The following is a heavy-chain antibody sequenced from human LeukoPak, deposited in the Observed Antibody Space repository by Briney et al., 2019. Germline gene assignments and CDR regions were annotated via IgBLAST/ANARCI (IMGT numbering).Heavy chain of an antibody. CDR2: IYTSGST. V-gene: IGHV4-4*09. D-gene: IGHD5-24*01. Sequence: PSETLSLTCTVSGGSISSCYWSWIRQPPGKGLEWIGYIYTSGSTNYNPSLKSRVTISVDTSKNQFSLKLSSVTAADTAVYYCARHAGGYGSDYMDVWGKGTTVTVSS. CDR1: GGSISSCY. CDR3: ARHAGGYGSDYMDV. J-gene: IGHJ6*03.